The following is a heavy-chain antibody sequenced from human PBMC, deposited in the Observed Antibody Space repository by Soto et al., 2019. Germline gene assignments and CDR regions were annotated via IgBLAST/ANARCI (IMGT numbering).Heavy chain of an antibody. CDR2: IYFSGST. CDR1: GVSMNNTSYY. CDR3: ARHGSY. Sequence: SETLSLTCTVSGVSMNNTSYYWGWIRQSPGKGLEWIGTIYFSGSTFYNPSLKRRLTISIDRSKNQFSLRLTSVTAADTAVYYCARHGSYWGQGTLVTVSS. J-gene: IGHJ4*02. V-gene: IGHV4-39*01.